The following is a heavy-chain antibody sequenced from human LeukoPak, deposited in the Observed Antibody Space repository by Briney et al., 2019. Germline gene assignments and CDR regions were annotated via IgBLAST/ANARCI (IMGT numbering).Heavy chain of an antibody. J-gene: IGHJ4*02. CDR2: IYYSWWT. Sequence: KPSETLSLTCTVSGGFISSDYWSWIRQPPGKGLEWIGYIYYSWWTNYNPSLKSRITISVDTSKNQFSLKLSSVTAADTAVYYCARGFYSPHYWGQGTLVSVSS. V-gene: IGHV4-59*01. CDR3: ARGFYSPHY. CDR1: GGFISSDY. D-gene: IGHD4-11*01.